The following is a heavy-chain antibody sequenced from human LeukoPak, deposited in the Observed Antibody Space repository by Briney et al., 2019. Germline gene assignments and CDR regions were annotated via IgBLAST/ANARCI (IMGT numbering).Heavy chain of an antibody. CDR3: ARDHFGVVITPSYMDV. Sequence: GASVKVSCKASGDTFTGYYVHWVRQAPGQGLEWMGIINPSGGSTSYAQKFQGRVTMTRDTSTSTVYMELSSLRSEDTAVYYCARDHFGVVITPSYMDVWGKGTTVTVSS. V-gene: IGHV1-46*01. CDR1: GDTFTGYY. CDR2: INPSGGST. J-gene: IGHJ6*03. D-gene: IGHD3-3*01.